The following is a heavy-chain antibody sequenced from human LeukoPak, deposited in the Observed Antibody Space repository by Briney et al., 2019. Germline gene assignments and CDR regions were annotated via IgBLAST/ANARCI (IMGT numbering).Heavy chain of an antibody. CDR3: ARDVLR. CDR2: ISSGSEII. V-gene: IGHV3-48*02. CDR1: GFTFSTYN. J-gene: IGHJ4*02. Sequence: PGGSLRLSCVASGFTFSTYNMNWVRQAPGQGLEWVSFISSGSEIIYYADSVKGRFTVSRDNDKKSLYLQMNSLRDVDTAVYYCARDVLRWGQGTLVTVSS.